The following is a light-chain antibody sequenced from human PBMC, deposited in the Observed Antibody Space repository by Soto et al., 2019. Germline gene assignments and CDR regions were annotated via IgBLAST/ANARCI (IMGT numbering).Light chain of an antibody. J-gene: IGKJ1*01. CDR3: QQYKSYSWT. V-gene: IGKV1-5*03. CDR2: KAS. Sequence: DIQMTQSPSTLSASVGDRVTITCRASQSISSWLAWYQQKPGKAPKLLIYKASSLESGVPSRFSVSGSGTAFTLTISSLQPDDFATYYCQQYKSYSWTFGEGTKVEIK. CDR1: QSISSW.